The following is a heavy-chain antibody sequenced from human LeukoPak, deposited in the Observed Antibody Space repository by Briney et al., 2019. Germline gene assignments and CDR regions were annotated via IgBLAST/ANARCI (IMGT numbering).Heavy chain of an antibody. V-gene: IGHV4-59*01. J-gene: IGHJ4*02. D-gene: IGHD3-10*01. Sequence: SETLSLTCTVSGGSISNYYWSWIRQPPGKGLEWIGYVYYSGSTNYNPSLRSRVTISVDTSKNQFSLKLSSVTAADTAVYYCARSHGSGSYYNLNDYWGQGALVTVSS. CDR1: GGSISNYY. CDR3: ARSHGSGSYYNLNDY. CDR2: VYYSGST.